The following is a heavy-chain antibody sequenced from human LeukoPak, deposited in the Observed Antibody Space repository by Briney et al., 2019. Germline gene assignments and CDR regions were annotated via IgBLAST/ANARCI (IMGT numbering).Heavy chain of an antibody. J-gene: IGHJ5*02. CDR3: ARGRRTTMVRGVIIGGGFDP. Sequence: PSETLSLTCAVYGGSFSGYYWSWIRQPPGKGLEWIGEINHSGSTNYNPSLKSRVTISVDTSKNQFSLKLSSVTAADTAVYYCARGRRTTMVRGVIIGGGFDPWGQGTLVTVSS. V-gene: IGHV4-34*01. CDR2: INHSGST. CDR1: GGSFSGYY. D-gene: IGHD3-10*01.